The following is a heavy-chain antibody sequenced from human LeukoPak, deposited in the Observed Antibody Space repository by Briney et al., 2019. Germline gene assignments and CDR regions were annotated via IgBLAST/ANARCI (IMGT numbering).Heavy chain of an antibody. D-gene: IGHD3-3*01. J-gene: IGHJ4*02. CDR3: ASNSEWRFDY. CDR2: RKQDGSEK. CDR1: GTTFSSIW. Sequence: PGRSLSLSWPVAGTTFSSIWMGWVRQPAGKGLEGVGKRKQDGSEKYYVVSVTGRFTITRDNARNSVYLQMNSLRAEETAVYYCASNSEWRFDYWGQGTLVTVSS. V-gene: IGHV3-7*01.